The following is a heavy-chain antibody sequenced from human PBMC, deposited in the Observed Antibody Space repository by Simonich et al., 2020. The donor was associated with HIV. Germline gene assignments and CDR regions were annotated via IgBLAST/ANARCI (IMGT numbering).Heavy chain of an antibody. CDR2: VNPEEGET. J-gene: IGHJ4*02. V-gene: IGHV1-69-2*01. CDR3: ATSIAVTGTGGFDY. Sequence: EVQLVQSGAEVKKPGATVKISCKVSGYTFTDYYIHWVQQDPGKGLERLGLVNPEEGETRYAEKFQGRVTITADTSTDTAYMELSSLRSEDTAVYYCATSIAVTGTGGFDYWGQGTLVTVSS. D-gene: IGHD6-19*01. CDR1: GYTFTDYY.